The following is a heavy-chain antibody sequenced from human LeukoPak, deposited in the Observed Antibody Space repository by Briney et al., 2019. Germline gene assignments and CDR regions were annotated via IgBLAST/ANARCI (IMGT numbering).Heavy chain of an antibody. V-gene: IGHV5-51*01. CDR2: ISPGGSDT. J-gene: IGHJ4*02. CDR1: GYNFNIYW. CDR3: ARQQAVPGPEIDY. D-gene: IGHD6-19*01. Sequence: KSGESLKISCEASGYNFNIYWIGWVRQMPGKGLEWMGIISPGGSDTRYSPSFEGQVTISADRSINTAYLQWSSLKASDTAIYYCARQQAVPGPEIDYWGQGAVVIVSS.